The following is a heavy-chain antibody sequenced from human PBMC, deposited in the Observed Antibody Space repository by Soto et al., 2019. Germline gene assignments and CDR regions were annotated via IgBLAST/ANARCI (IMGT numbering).Heavy chain of an antibody. V-gene: IGHV3-23*01. D-gene: IGHD3-22*01. CDR3: AKDLDYYDSSGYYYLDY. J-gene: IGHJ4*02. CDR1: GFTFYSYD. CDR2: ISGSGAST. Sequence: PGGSLRLSCAASGFTFYSYDMSWVRQAPGKGLEWVSTISGSGASTYYADSVKGRFTISRDNAKNTLYLQMNSLRAEDTAVYYCAKDLDYYDSSGYYYLDYWGQGTLVTVSS.